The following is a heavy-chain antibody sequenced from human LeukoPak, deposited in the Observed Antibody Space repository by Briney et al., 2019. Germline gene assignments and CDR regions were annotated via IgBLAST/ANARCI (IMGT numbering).Heavy chain of an antibody. J-gene: IGHJ6*02. CDR3: PRDLVVPAAIRGYYYYGMDV. V-gene: IGHV3-7*01. Sequence: GGSLTLSCAASGFTFSSYWMSWVRQAPGKGLEWVGNIKQEGSEKYYVDSVKGRFTISRDNAKNSLYLKMNSLRAEDTAVYYCPRDLVVPAAIRGYYYYGMDVWGQGTTVTVSS. CDR1: GFTFSSYW. CDR2: IKQEGSEK. D-gene: IGHD2-2*02.